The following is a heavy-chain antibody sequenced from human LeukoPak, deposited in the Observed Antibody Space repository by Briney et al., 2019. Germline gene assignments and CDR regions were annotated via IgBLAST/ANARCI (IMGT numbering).Heavy chain of an antibody. CDR2: IYYSGST. D-gene: IGHD3-3*01. CDR3: ARVATIFGVVIIGAFDI. CDR1: GGSISSYY. J-gene: IGHJ3*02. Sequence: SETLSLTCTVSGGSISSYYWSWIRQPPGKGLEWIGYIYYSGSTNYNPSLKSRVTISVDTSKNQFSLKLSSVTAADTAVYYCARVATIFGVVIIGAFDIWGQGTMVTVSS. V-gene: IGHV4-59*01.